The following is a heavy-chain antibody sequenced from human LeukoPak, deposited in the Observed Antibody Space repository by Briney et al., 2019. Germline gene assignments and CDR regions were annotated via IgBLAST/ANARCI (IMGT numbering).Heavy chain of an antibody. CDR2: IYYSGST. D-gene: IGHD2-2*01. CDR3: ARHQSLYCSSTSCYGGNDDWFDP. Sequence: SETLSLTCTVSGGSISSSSYYWGWIRQPPGKGLEWIGSIYYSGSTYYNPSLKSRVTISVDTSKNQFSLKLSSVTAADTAVYYCARHQSLYCSSTSCYGGNDDWFDPWGQGTPVTVSS. J-gene: IGHJ5*02. CDR1: GGSISSSSYY. V-gene: IGHV4-39*01.